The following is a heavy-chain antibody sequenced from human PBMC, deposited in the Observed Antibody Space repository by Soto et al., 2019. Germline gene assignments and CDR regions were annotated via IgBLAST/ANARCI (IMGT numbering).Heavy chain of an antibody. CDR3: ASPLSTAAYCGGNCYFPRGFDY. D-gene: IGHD2-21*02. J-gene: IGHJ4*02. CDR1: GFTFSSYA. Sequence: PGGSLRLSCAASGFTFSSYAMHWVRQAPGKGLEWVAVISYDGSNKYYADSVKGRSTISRDNSKNTLYLQMNSLRAEDTAVYYCASPLSTAAYCGGNCYFPRGFDYWGQGTLVTVSS. V-gene: IGHV3-30-3*01. CDR2: ISYDGSNK.